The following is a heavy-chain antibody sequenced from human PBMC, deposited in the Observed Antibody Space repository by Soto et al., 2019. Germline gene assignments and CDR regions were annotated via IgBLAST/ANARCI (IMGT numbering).Heavy chain of an antibody. J-gene: IGHJ4*02. V-gene: IGHV4-39*01. D-gene: IGHD4-17*01. Sequence: QLQLQESGPGLVKPSETPSLTCTVSGGSISSSSYYWGWIRQPPGKGLEWIGSTYYSGSTYYNPSLKSRVTISVDTSKNQFSLKLSSVTAADTAVYYGASPSDGDPYYFDYWGQGTLVTVSS. CDR1: GGSISSSSYY. CDR3: ASPSDGDPYYFDY. CDR2: TYYSGST.